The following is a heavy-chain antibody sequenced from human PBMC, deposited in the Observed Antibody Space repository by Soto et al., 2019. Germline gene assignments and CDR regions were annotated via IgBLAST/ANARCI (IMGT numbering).Heavy chain of an antibody. CDR2: ISNSGYT. Sequence: PSETLSLTCTVSGDSISSNYWSWIRQPPGKGLEWIGYISNSGYTNYNPSLKSRVTISVDTSKNQFSLKLSSVTAADTAVYYCARKNDYYDYWSQGTRVTVSS. V-gene: IGHV4-59*01. CDR1: GDSISSNY. CDR3: ARKNDYYDY. J-gene: IGHJ4*02.